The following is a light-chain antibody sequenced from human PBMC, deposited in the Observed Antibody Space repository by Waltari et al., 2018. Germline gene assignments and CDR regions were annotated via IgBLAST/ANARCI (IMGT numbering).Light chain of an antibody. CDR1: RSTIGSHY. CDR2: RNN. V-gene: IGLV1-47*01. CDR3: AAWDDSLSRWL. Sequence: QPLLTPPPSASGTPGQTVTISCPGPRSTIGSHYVSSYQDVPGAAPKLLIYRNNQRPSGVPDRFSGSKSGTSASLAISGLRSEDEADYYCAAWDDSLSRWLLGGGTKLTVL. J-gene: IGLJ3*02.